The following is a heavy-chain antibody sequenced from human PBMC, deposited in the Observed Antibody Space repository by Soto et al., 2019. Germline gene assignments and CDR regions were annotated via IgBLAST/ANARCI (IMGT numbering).Heavy chain of an antibody. D-gene: IGHD3-3*01. CDR1: GFTFSSYA. CDR2: ISGSGGST. V-gene: IGHV3-23*01. Sequence: QTGGSLRLSCAASGFTFSSYAMSWVRQAPGKGLEWVSAISGSGGSTYYADSVKGRFTISRDNSKNTLYLQMNSLRAEDTAVYYCAKETKFRKLLLYLSYYFDYWGQGTLVTVSS. J-gene: IGHJ4*02. CDR3: AKETKFRKLLLYLSYYFDY.